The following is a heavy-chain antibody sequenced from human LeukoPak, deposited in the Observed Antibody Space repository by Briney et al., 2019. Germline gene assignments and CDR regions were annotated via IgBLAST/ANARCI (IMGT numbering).Heavy chain of an antibody. V-gene: IGHV4-34*01. CDR1: GGSLSGYY. D-gene: IGHD3-10*01. CDR2: INHSGST. CDR3: ARSSYYYGSGSLKYFQH. Sequence: PSETLSLTCAVYGGSLSGYYWSWIRQPPGKGLEWIGEINHSGSTNYNPSLKSRVTISVDTSKNQFSLKLSSVTAADTAVYYCARSSYYYGSGSLKYFQHWGQGTLVTVSS. J-gene: IGHJ1*01.